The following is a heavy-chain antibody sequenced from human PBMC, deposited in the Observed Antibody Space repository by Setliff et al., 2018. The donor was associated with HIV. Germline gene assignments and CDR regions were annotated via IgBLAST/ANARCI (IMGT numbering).Heavy chain of an antibody. CDR2: INSDGSST. CDR3: ARAGLYSSSWHYYYYYMDV. Sequence: VGSLSLSCAASGFTFSSYWMHWVRQAPGKGLVWVSRINSDGSSTSYADPVKGRFTISRDNAKNTLYLQMNSLRAEDTAVYYCARAGLYSSSWHYYYYYMDVWGKGTTVTVSS. CDR1: GFTFSSYW. V-gene: IGHV3-74*01. J-gene: IGHJ6*03. D-gene: IGHD6-13*01.